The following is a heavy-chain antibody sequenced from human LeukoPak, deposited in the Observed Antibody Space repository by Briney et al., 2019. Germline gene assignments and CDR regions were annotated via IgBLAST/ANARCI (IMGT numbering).Heavy chain of an antibody. CDR3: ARTVAAAPFDY. D-gene: IGHD6-13*01. V-gene: IGHV4-59*01. CDR1: SGSISSYY. CDR2: IYYSGST. J-gene: IGHJ4*02. Sequence: SETLSLTCTVSSGSISSYYWSWIRQPPGKGLEWIGYIYYSGSTNYNPSLESRVTMSVDTSKNQFSLKLSSVTAADTAVYYCARTVAAAPFDYWGQGTLVTVSS.